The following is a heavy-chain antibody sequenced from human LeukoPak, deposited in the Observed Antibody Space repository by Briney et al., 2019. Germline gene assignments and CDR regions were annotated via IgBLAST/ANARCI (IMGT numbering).Heavy chain of an antibody. J-gene: IGHJ6*03. V-gene: IGHV4-34*01. CDR3: ARLGLWYVDV. CDR2: INHSGST. Sequence: SETLSLTCAVYGGSFSGYYWSWIRQPPGKGLEWIGEINHSGSTNYNPSLKSRVTISVDTSKNQFSLKLSSVTAADTAVYYCARLGLWYVDVWGKGTTVTVSS. CDR1: GGSFSGYY.